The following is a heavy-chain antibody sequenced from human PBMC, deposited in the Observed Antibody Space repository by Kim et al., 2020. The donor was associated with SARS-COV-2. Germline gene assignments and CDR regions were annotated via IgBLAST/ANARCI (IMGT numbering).Heavy chain of an antibody. D-gene: IGHD6-13*01. J-gene: IGHJ4*02. V-gene: IGHV3-11*06. CDR3: ASGKEYSSSWYGSYYFDY. Sequence: KGRVTISRDNAKNSRYLQMNSLRAEDTAVYYCASGKEYSSSWYGSYYFDYWGQGTLGTVSS.